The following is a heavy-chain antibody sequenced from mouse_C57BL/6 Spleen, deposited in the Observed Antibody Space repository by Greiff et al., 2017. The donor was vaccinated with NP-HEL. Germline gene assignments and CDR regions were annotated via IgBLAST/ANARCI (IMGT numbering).Heavy chain of an antibody. CDR1: GFTFSSYA. D-gene: IGHD1-1*01. V-gene: IGHV5-9-1*02. CDR2: ISSGGDYI. J-gene: IGHJ2*01. Sequence: EVQVVESGEGLVKPGGSLKLSCAASGFTFSSYAMSWVRQTPEKRLEWVAYISSGGDYIYYADTVKGRFTISRDNARNTLYLQMSSLKSEDTAMYYCTRDSATVGVRGYVDYWGQGTTLTVSS. CDR3: TRDSATVGVRGYVDY.